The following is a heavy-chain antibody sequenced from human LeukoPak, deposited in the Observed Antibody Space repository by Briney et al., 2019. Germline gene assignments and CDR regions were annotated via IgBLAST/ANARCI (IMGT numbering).Heavy chain of an antibody. J-gene: IGHJ5*02. CDR2: ISTYNGQT. D-gene: IGHD3-10*01. CDR3: ARDFTDGSGSYWFDP. V-gene: IGHV1-18*01. CDR1: GYTFDSHG. Sequence: ASVKVSCKASGYTFDSHGISWVRQAPGQGLEWMGWISTYNGQTNYAQKFQVRVTMTTDTSTDTAYMELWNLRSDDTAVYYCARDFTDGSGSYWFDPWGQGTLVTVSS.